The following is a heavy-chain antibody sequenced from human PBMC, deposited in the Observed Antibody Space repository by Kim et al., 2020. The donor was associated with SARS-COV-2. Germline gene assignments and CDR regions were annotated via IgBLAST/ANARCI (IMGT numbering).Heavy chain of an antibody. CDR3: ARDHSYYYGSGSPGNWFDP. CDR1: GGTFSSYA. D-gene: IGHD3-10*01. Sequence: SVKVSCKASGGTFSSYAISWVRQAPGQGLEWMGGIIPIFGTANYAQKFQGRVTITADESTSTAYMELSSLRSEDTAVYYCARDHSYYYGSGSPGNWFDPWGQGTLVTVSS. V-gene: IGHV1-69*13. CDR2: IIPIFGTA. J-gene: IGHJ5*02.